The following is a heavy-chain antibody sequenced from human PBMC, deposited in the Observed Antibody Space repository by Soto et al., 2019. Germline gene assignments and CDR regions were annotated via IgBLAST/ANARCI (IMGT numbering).Heavy chain of an antibody. CDR2: INHSGST. CDR1: GGSFSGYY. V-gene: IGHV4-34*01. CDR3: ARGSKRNTIFGVVKAQQFNY. D-gene: IGHD3-3*01. J-gene: IGHJ4*02. Sequence: PSETLSLTCAVYGGSFSGYYWSWIRQPPGKGLEWIGEINHSGSTNYNPSLKSRVTISVDTSKNQFSLKLSSVTAADTAVYYCARGSKRNTIFGVVKAQQFNYGGQRPLVTVSS.